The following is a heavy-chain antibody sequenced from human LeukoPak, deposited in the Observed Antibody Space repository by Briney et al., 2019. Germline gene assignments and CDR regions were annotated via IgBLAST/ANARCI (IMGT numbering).Heavy chain of an antibody. J-gene: IGHJ4*02. Sequence: SETLSLTCTVSRDSISSSTYYWGWIRQPPGKGLEWIGSIYYSGSTNYNPSLKSRVTISVNTSKNQFSLKLSSVTAADTAVYFCAREDYYNSGGYYLDYWGQGTLVTVSS. CDR2: IYYSGST. CDR3: AREDYYNSGGYYLDY. V-gene: IGHV4-39*07. CDR1: RDSISSSTYY. D-gene: IGHD3-22*01.